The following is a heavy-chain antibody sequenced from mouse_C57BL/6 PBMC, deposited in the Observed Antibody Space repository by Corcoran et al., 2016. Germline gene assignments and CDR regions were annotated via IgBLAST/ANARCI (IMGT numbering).Heavy chain of an antibody. D-gene: IGHD6-1*01. J-gene: IGHJ2*01. CDR1: GYTFTDYY. V-gene: IGHV1-26*01. Sequence: EVQLQQSGPELVKPGASVKISCKASGYTFTDYYMNWVKQSHGKSLEWIGDINPNNGGTSYNQKFKGKATLTVEKSSSTAYMELRSLTSEDSAVYYCARAGNYFDYWGQGTTLTTSS. CDR2: INPNNGGT. CDR3: ARAGNYFDY.